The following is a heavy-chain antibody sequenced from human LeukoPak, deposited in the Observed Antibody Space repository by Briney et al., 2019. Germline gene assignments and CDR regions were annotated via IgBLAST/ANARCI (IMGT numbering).Heavy chain of an antibody. D-gene: IGHD3-16*02. CDR3: AKLGREVFRYYDYVWGSYRPVGGMDV. CDR1: GYTFTSYG. CDR2: ISAYNGNT. J-gene: IGHJ6*04. Sequence: ASVKLSCKASGYTFTSYGISWVRQAPGQGLEWMGWISAYNGNTNYAQKLQGRVTMTTDTSTSTAYMELRSLRSDDTAVYYCAKLGREVFRYYDYVWGSYRPVGGMDVWGKGTTVTVSS. V-gene: IGHV1-18*04.